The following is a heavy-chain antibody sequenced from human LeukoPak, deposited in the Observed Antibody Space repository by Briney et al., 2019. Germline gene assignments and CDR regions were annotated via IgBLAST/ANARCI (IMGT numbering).Heavy chain of an antibody. Sequence: GGSLRLSCAASGFTFSSYAMNWVRQAPGKGLEWVSAISGSGGSTYYADSVKGRFTISRDNSKNTLYLQMNSLRAEDTAVYYCAKDGRYYDNSCYYVGDYFDYWGQGTLVTVSS. J-gene: IGHJ4*02. CDR2: ISGSGGST. CDR1: GFTFSSYA. V-gene: IGHV3-23*01. D-gene: IGHD3-22*01. CDR3: AKDGRYYDNSCYYVGDYFDY.